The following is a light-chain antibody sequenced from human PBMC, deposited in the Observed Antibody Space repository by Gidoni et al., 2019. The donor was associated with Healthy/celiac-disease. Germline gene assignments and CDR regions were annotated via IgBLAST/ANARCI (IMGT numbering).Light chain of an antibody. CDR1: QSISSY. Sequence: DIQMTQSPSSLSASVGNRVTITCRASQSISSYLNWYQQKPGKAPKFLIYAASSLQSGVPPRFSGSGSGTDLTRTISSRQPEDFATYYCQQSYSTPSITFGQGTRLEIK. V-gene: IGKV1-39*01. CDR3: QQSYSTPSIT. J-gene: IGKJ5*01. CDR2: AAS.